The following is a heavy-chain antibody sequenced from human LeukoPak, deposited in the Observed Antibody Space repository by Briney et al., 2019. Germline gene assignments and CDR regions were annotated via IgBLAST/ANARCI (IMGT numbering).Heavy chain of an antibody. CDR2: ISVSGGST. CDR1: GFTFSNYA. Sequence: GGSLRLSCAASGFTFSNYAMTWVRHAPGEGLEWVSAISVSGGSTYYADSVKGRFTISRDNSKSTLYLQMNSLRAEDTAVYYCARRYYSDSSGFYGSFDYWGQGTLVTVSS. J-gene: IGHJ4*02. V-gene: IGHV3-23*01. CDR3: ARRYYSDSSGFYGSFDY. D-gene: IGHD3-22*01.